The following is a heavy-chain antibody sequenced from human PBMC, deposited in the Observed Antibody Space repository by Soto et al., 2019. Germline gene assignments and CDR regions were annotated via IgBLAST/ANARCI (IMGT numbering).Heavy chain of an antibody. CDR3: ARGVRLSLEWLFGRAHAFDI. J-gene: IGHJ3*02. D-gene: IGHD3-3*01. Sequence: SETLSLTCAVYGGSFSGYYWSWIRQPPGKGLDWIGEINHSGSTNYNPSLKSRVTISVDTSKNQFSLKLSSVTAADTAVYYCARGVRLSLEWLFGRAHAFDIWGQGTMVTVSS. CDR2: INHSGST. CDR1: GGSFSGYY. V-gene: IGHV4-34*01.